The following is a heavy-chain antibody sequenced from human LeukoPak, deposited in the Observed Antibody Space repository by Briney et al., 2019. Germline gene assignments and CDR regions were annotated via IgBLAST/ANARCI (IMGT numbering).Heavy chain of an antibody. J-gene: IGHJ4*02. CDR3: ARVRVGFDDYYFDY. Sequence: PGGSLRLSCAASGFTVSSNYMSWVRQAPGKGLEWVSVIYSGGSTYYADSVKGRFTISRDNSKNTLYLQMNSLRAEDTAVYYCARVRVGFDDYYFDYWGRGTLVTVSS. V-gene: IGHV3-53*01. CDR1: GFTVSSNY. D-gene: IGHD3-3*01. CDR2: IYSGGST.